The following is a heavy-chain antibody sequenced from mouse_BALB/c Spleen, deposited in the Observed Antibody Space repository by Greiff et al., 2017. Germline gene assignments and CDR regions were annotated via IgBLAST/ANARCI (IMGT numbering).Heavy chain of an antibody. D-gene: IGHD2-1*01. Sequence: EVQGVESGGGLVKPGGSLKLSCAASGFTFSSYAMSWVRQSPEKRLEWVAEISSGGSYTYYPDTVTGRFTISRDNAKNTLYLEMSSLRSEDTAMYYCARVRGNYKRDYAMDYWGQGTSVTVSS. CDR3: ARVRGNYKRDYAMDY. CDR2: ISSGGSYT. CDR1: GFTFSSYA. V-gene: IGHV5-9-4*01. J-gene: IGHJ4*01.